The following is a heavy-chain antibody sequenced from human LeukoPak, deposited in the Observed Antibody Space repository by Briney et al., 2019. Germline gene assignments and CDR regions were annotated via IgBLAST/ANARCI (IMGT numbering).Heavy chain of an antibody. Sequence: GASVKVSCKASGYTFSRYYIHWVRQAPGQGLEWMGKTNPSGGTTTYAQKFQGRVTVTRDTPTSTVYMEMSSLRPEDTAVYYCAREESGGLFDYWGQGTLLTVSS. J-gene: IGHJ4*02. V-gene: IGHV1-46*01. CDR1: GYTFSRYY. CDR3: AREESGGLFDY. CDR2: TNPSGGTT. D-gene: IGHD3-16*01.